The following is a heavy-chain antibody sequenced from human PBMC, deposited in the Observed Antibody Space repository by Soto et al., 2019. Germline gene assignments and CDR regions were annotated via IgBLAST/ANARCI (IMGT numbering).Heavy chain of an antibody. Sequence: SETLSLTCAVYGGSFSGYYWSWIRQPPGKGLEWIGEINHSGSTNYNPSLKSRVTISVDTSKNQFSLKLSSVTAADTAVYYCARRDYGDFYYYGMDVWGQGTTVTVSS. D-gene: IGHD4-17*01. J-gene: IGHJ6*02. V-gene: IGHV4-34*01. CDR2: INHSGST. CDR3: ARRDYGDFYYYGMDV. CDR1: GGSFSGYY.